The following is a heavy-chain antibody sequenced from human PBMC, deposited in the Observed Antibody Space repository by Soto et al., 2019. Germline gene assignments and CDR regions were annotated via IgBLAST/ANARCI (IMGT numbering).Heavy chain of an antibody. D-gene: IGHD2-15*01. CDR3: ARDATTECSGGSCYSDFDY. J-gene: IGHJ4*02. V-gene: IGHV1-18*01. CDR1: GYTFTSSG. Sequence: ASVKVSCKASGYTFTSSGISWLRQAPGQGLEWMGWISAYNGNTNYAQKLQGRVTMTTDTSTSTAYMELRSQRSDDTAVYYCARDATTECSGGSCYSDFDYWGQGTLVTVSS. CDR2: ISAYNGNT.